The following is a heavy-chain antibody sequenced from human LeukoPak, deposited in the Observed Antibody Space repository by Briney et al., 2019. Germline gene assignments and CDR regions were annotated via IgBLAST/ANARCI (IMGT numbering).Heavy chain of an antibody. Sequence: SETLSLTCTVSGGSISSGSYYWGWIRQPAAKGLEWIGRIYASGSTNYNPSPESRVTISIDTSKNQFSLNLNSVTAADTAVYYCARKGKLGDAFDIWGQGTMVSVSS. V-gene: IGHV4-61*02. D-gene: IGHD3-16*01. CDR3: ARKGKLGDAFDI. CDR1: GGSISSGSYY. J-gene: IGHJ3*02. CDR2: IYASGST.